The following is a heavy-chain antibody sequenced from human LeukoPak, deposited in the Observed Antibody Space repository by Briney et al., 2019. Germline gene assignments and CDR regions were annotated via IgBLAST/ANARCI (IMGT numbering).Heavy chain of an antibody. J-gene: IGHJ4*02. D-gene: IGHD2/OR15-2a*01. CDR3: VSFYETY. Sequence: GGSLRLSCAASGFTFSSYGMHWVRQAPGKGLEWVAHINPDGRDTYYVDSVKGRFTISRDNAQNSMYLQMNSLRVEDTAVYYCVSFYETYWGRGTLVTVSS. V-gene: IGHV3-7*01. CDR1: GFTFSSYG. CDR2: INPDGRDT.